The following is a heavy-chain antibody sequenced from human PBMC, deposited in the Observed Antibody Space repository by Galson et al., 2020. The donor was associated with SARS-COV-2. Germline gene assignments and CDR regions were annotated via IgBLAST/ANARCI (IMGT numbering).Heavy chain of an antibody. CDR2: IYYSGST. V-gene: IGHV4-39*01. CDR1: GGSISSSAYY. Sequence: ETSETLSLTCTVSGGSISSSAYYWGWIRQPPGKGLEWIGNIYYSGSTYYNPSLKSRVTISVDTSKNQFSLRLSSVTAADTAVYYCTRQVLATVSPYDWGQGTLVTFAS. D-gene: IGHD1-26*01. CDR3: TRQVLATVSPYD. J-gene: IGHJ4*02.